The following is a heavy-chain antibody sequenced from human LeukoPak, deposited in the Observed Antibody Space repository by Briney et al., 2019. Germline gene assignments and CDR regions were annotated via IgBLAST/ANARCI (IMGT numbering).Heavy chain of an antibody. J-gene: IGHJ4*02. CDR2: FDLSGTT. CDR1: GFTVSSNY. CDR3: ARGAGPYGDYRDY. Sequence: GGSLRLSCAASGFTVSSNYMNWVRQAPGKGLEWISCFDLSGTTYYADSVKGRFTISRDNAENSLFLQMNTLRAEDTAVYYCARGAGPYGDYRDYWGQGTLVTVSS. V-gene: IGHV3-69-1*01. D-gene: IGHD4-17*01.